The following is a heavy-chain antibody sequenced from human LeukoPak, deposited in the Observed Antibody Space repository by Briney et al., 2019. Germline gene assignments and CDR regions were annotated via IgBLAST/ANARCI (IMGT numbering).Heavy chain of an antibody. J-gene: IGHJ3*02. Sequence: ASVKVSCKVSGYTLTELSMHWVRQAPGKGLEWMGGFDPEDGETIYAQKFQGRVTMTEDTSTDTAYMELSSLRSEDTAVYYCARAEAYYYGSGSPGAFDIWGQGTMVTVSS. V-gene: IGHV1-24*01. CDR1: GYTLTELS. CDR3: ARAEAYYYGSGSPGAFDI. CDR2: FDPEDGET. D-gene: IGHD3-10*01.